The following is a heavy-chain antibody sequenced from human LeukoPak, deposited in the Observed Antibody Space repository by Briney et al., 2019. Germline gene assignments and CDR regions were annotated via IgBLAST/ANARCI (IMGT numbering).Heavy chain of an antibody. V-gene: IGHV1-69*06. CDR3: AISGLWFGELPDFDY. Sequence: VASVKLSCKASGGTFSSYAISWVRQAPGQGLEWMGGIIPIFGTANYAQKFQGRVTITADKSTSTAYMELSSLRSEDTAVYYCAISGLWFGELPDFDYWGQGTLVTVSS. D-gene: IGHD3-10*01. CDR1: GGTFSSYA. CDR2: IIPIFGTA. J-gene: IGHJ4*02.